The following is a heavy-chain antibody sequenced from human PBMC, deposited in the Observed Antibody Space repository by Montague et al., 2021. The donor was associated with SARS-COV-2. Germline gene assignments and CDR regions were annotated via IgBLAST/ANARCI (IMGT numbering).Heavy chain of an antibody. V-gene: IGHV4-38-2*01. Sequence: SETLSLTCSVSGFSISSGSYWAWIRQSPGKGLEWIGTVYHSGYTHYNPSLKGRVTVSIDTSKNQFSLTVTSVTAADTAVYFCARRGYTGSDYFDYWGQGTLVTVSS. J-gene: IGHJ4*02. CDR1: GFSISSGSY. CDR2: VYHSGYT. D-gene: IGHD5-12*01. CDR3: ARRGYTGSDYFDY.